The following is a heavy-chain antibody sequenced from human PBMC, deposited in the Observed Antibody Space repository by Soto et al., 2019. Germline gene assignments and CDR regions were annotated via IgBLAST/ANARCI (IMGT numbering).Heavy chain of an antibody. CDR3: ARSATLTPLD. D-gene: IGHD3-9*01. Sequence: DVQLVESGGGLVQPGGSLRLSCAASGFTFSEYWMQWVRQAPGKGLVWVSRTNRDGSSTRYADSVKGRFTMSRDNAKNTVYLQMNDLRAEDTGVYYCARSATLTPLDWGQGTQVTVSS. CDR1: GFTFSEYW. J-gene: IGHJ4*02. V-gene: IGHV3-74*01. CDR2: TNRDGSST.